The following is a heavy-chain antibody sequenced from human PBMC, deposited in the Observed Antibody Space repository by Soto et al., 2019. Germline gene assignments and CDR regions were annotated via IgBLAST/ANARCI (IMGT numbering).Heavy chain of an antibody. J-gene: IGHJ4*02. D-gene: IGHD2-2*01. Sequence: SETLSLTCPVSGGSISSYYSSWIRQPPGKGLEWIGYIYYSGSTNYNPSLKSRVTISVDTSKNQFSLKLSSVTAADTAVYYCAGGAPDLRYCSSTSCGAFDYWGQGTLVTVSS. CDR3: AGGAPDLRYCSSTSCGAFDY. CDR2: IYYSGST. V-gene: IGHV4-59*01. CDR1: GGSISSYY.